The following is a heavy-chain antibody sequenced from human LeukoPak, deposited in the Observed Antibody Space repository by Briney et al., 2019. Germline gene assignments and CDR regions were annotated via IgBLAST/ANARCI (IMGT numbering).Heavy chain of an antibody. Sequence: GGSLRLACAASGLTFNKYAMSWVRQAPGKGLEWVSAISGSDAGTYYAASVKGRFTIPRDNSKNTLYLQMKSLRAEDAAVYYCAKAGYAFDYWGRRTLVTVCS. CDR3: AKAGYAFDY. V-gene: IGHV3-23*01. CDR1: GLTFNKYA. D-gene: IGHD3-16*01. CDR2: ISGSDAGT. J-gene: IGHJ4*02.